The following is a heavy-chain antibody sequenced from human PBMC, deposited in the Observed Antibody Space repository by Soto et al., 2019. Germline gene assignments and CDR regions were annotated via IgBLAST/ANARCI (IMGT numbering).Heavy chain of an antibody. J-gene: IGHJ6*02. Sequence: PGGSLRLSCAASGFTFSTYSMNWVRQAPGRGLEWVSSICSDRSNKYYADSVKGRFTISRDNSKNTPYLQMNSLRAEDTAVYYCARERATEKNYYYGMDVWGQGTTVTVSS. CDR2: ICSDRSNK. V-gene: IGHV3-33*08. CDR1: GFTFSTYS. D-gene: IGHD1-26*01. CDR3: ARERATEKNYYYGMDV.